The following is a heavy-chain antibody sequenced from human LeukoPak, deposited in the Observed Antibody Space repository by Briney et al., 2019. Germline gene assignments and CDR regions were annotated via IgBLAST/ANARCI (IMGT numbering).Heavy chain of an antibody. J-gene: IGHJ6*03. D-gene: IGHD4-17*01. V-gene: IGHV1-46*01. CDR1: GYTFTSYG. CDR3: ARPYGDYDYMDV. CDR2: INPSGGRT. Sequence: ASVKVPCKASGYTFTSYGISWVRQAPGQGLEWMRIINPSGGRTHYAQKFQGRLTMTRDMSTSTVYMELSSLRSQDTAVYYCARPYGDYDYMDVWGKGTTVTVSS.